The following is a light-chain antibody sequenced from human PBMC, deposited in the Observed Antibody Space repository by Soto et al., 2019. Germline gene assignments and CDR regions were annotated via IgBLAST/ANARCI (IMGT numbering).Light chain of an antibody. Sequence: QSALTQPPSASGSPGQSVTISCTGTSSDVGGYNYVSWYQQYPGRAPKLMIYEVTKRPSGVPDRFSGSKSGNTASLTVSGLQAEDEAEDYCSSYASSNNSYVVFGGGTKLTVL. J-gene: IGLJ3*02. CDR3: SSYASSNNSYVV. V-gene: IGLV2-8*01. CDR2: EVT. CDR1: SSDVGGYNY.